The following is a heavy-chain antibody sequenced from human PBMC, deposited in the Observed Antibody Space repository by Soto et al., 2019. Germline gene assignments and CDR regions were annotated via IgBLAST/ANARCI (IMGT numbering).Heavy chain of an antibody. D-gene: IGHD6-19*01. CDR3: TSVSPHWLVQDY. CDR1: GFTVSGDY. Sequence: EVQLVETGGGLIEPGGSLRLSCAASGFTVSGDYVSWVRQAPGKGLECVSVIHFGVNTYYADSVTSRFTVSRDNSKNTLYPQMISLRVEYTAIYFCTSVSPHWLVQDYLGQGTLVTAAS. V-gene: IGHV3-53*02. CDR2: IHFGVNT. J-gene: IGHJ4*02.